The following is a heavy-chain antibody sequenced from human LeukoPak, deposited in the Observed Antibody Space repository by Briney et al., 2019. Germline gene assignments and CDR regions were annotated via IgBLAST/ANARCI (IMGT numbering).Heavy chain of an antibody. D-gene: IGHD6-13*01. CDR3: ARSSSNYNY. CDR1: GYSFTTYW. CDR2: IYPDDSDT. V-gene: IGHV5-51*01. J-gene: IGHJ4*02. Sequence: GESLKISCKGSGYSFTTYWIGWVRQMPGKGLEWMGIIYPDDSDTRYSPSFQGQVTISADKSISTAYLQWSSLRASDTAMYYSARSSSNYNYWGQGTLVTVSS.